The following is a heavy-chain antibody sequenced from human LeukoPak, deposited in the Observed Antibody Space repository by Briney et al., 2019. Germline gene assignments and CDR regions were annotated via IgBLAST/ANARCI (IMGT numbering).Heavy chain of an antibody. CDR1: GGSFSGYY. Sequence: NASETLSLTCAVYGGSFSGYYWGWIRQPPGKGLEWIGSIYYSGSTYYNPSLKSRVTISVDTSKNQFSLKLSSVTAADTAVYHCARGTLGITIFGVVYDAFDIWGQGTMVTVSS. CDR2: IYYSGST. CDR3: ARGTLGITIFGVVYDAFDI. J-gene: IGHJ3*02. D-gene: IGHD3-3*01. V-gene: IGHV4-34*01.